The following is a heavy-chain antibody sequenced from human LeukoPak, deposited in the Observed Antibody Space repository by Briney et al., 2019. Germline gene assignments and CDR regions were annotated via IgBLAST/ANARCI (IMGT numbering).Heavy chain of an antibody. V-gene: IGHV1-58*02. J-gene: IGHJ5*02. CDR3: AAVDFDIVGATT. Sequence: SVKVSCKASGFTFSSSAMHWVRQARGQRLEWIGWIVVGSDCANIAEKFRERVTITRDMSTSTAYMDLYSLRSEDTAVYYCAAVDFDIVGATTWGQGTLVTVSS. CDR1: GFTFSSSA. CDR2: IVVGSDCA. D-gene: IGHD1-26*01.